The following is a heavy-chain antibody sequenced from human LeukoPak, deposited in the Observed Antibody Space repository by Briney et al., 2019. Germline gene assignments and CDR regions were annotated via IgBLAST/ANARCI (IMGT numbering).Heavy chain of an antibody. CDR1: GFTFSSYW. CDR3: AKTANWGDKWYFDL. Sequence: GGSLRLSXAASGFTFSSYWMSWVRQAPGKGLEWVANIKQDGSEKYYVDSVKGRFTISRDNSKNTLFLQKTSLRAEDTAVYYCAKTANWGDKWYFDLWGRGTLVTVSS. D-gene: IGHD7-27*01. J-gene: IGHJ2*01. V-gene: IGHV3-7*03. CDR2: IKQDGSEK.